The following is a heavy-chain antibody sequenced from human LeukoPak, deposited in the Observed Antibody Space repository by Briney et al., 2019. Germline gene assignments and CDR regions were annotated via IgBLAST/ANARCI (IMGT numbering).Heavy chain of an antibody. CDR1: GFTFSSYG. CDR2: ISYDGSNK. D-gene: IGHD6-13*01. Sequence: GGSLRLSCAASGFTFSSYGMHWVRQAPGKGLEWVAVISYDGSNKYYADSVEGRFTISRDNSKNTLYLQMNSLRAEDTAVYYCAKNGFGYSSSWTYYFDYWGQGTLVTVSS. V-gene: IGHV3-30*18. J-gene: IGHJ4*02. CDR3: AKNGFGYSSSWTYYFDY.